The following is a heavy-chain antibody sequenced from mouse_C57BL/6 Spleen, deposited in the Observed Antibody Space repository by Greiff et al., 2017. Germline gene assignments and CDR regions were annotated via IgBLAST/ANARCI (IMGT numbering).Heavy chain of an antibody. CDR3: ARYAIYYDYDGAFDY. D-gene: IGHD2-4*01. CDR1: GYAFTNYL. J-gene: IGHJ2*01. Sequence: QVHVKQSGAELVRPGTSVKVSCKASGYAFTNYLIEWVKQRPGQGLEWIGVINPGSGGTNYNEKFKGKGTLTADKSSSTAYMQLSSLTSEDSAVYFCARYAIYYDYDGAFDYWGQGTTLTVSS. CDR2: INPGSGGT. V-gene: IGHV1-54*01.